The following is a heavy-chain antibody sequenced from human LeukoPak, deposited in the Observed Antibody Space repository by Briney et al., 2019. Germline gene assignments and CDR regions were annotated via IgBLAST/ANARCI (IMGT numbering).Heavy chain of an antibody. V-gene: IGHV4-59*03. J-gene: IGHJ5*02. CDR2: IYNRDT. CDR3: AKNGRTWPS. Sequence: SETLSLTCSVSGASISSSYWSWLRQPPGKGLEWIAHIYNRDTNYNPSLQSRVTISLDTSKNQFSLKLTSVTAADAAVYYCAKNGRTWPSWGRGTLVTVSS. D-gene: IGHD2-8*01. CDR1: GASISSSY.